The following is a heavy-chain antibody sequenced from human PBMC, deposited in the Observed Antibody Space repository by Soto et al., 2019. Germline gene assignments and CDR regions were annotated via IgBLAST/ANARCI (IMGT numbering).Heavy chain of an antibody. CDR1: GVSSTSFY. V-gene: IGHV4-59*01. CDR3: ARGWGSKWYYFDS. CDR2: IFDNGDV. J-gene: IGHJ4*02. D-gene: IGHD3-16*01. Sequence: QVRLQESGPGLVRPSETLSLTCTVSGVSSTSFYWSWIRQSPGKGLEWIGYIFDNGDVKYNPSLMSRLPMSIDMSKNEFSLRLKSVTAADTAMYYCARGWGSKWYYFDSWGEGTLVTVSS.